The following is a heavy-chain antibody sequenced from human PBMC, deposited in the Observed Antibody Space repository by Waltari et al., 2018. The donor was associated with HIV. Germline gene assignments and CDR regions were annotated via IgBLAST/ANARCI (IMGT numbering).Heavy chain of an antibody. J-gene: IGHJ6*02. D-gene: IGHD2-15*01. V-gene: IGHV1-3*04. CDR1: GYNFITYA. CDR3: ARERKVVGASPYYGLDV. Sequence: QVLLVQSGAEVKKPGASVRVSCKTSGYNFITYAIHWVRQAPGQRPEWMGYIPTGNGNTKYSQKFQGRVTITRDTSTTTAHMELSRLRSEDTAIYYCARERKVVGASPYYGLDVWGQGTTVTVSS. CDR2: IPTGNGNT.